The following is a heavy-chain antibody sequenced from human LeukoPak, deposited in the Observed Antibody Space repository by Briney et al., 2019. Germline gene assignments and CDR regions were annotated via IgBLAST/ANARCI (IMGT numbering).Heavy chain of an antibody. D-gene: IGHD6-25*01. CDR1: GFTTHYW. CDR3: ARVAAAGFDY. J-gene: IGHJ4*02. CDR2: IDQDGSEK. V-gene: IGHV3-7*01. Sequence: PGGSLRLSCTASGFTTHYWLNWVRQSPGKGLEWVANIDQDGSEKYYVDSVKGRFTISRDIAKNSLYLQMNSLRAEDTAVYYCARVAAAGFDYWGQGTLVTVSS.